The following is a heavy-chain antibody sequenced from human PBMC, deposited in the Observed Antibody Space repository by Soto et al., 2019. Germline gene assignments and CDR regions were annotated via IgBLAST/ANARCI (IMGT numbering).Heavy chain of an antibody. CDR1: GFTFSNAW. Sequence: GGSLRLSCAASGFTFSNAWMSWVRQAPGKGLDWVGRIKSKTDGGTTDYAAPVKGRFTISRDDSKNTPYLQMNSLKTEDTAVYYCTTDAGSNIVVVPAAGDWFDPWGQGTLVTVSS. D-gene: IGHD2-2*01. V-gene: IGHV3-15*01. J-gene: IGHJ5*02. CDR2: IKSKTDGGTT. CDR3: TTDAGSNIVVVPAAGDWFDP.